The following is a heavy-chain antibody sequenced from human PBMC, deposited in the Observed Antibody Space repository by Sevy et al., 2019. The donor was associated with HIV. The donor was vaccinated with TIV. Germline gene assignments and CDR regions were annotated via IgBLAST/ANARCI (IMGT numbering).Heavy chain of an antibody. D-gene: IGHD3-22*01. CDR2: ISSSSSTI. CDR3: ARDQVSGNYDSSGPFDY. CDR1: GFTFSSYS. Sequence: GGSLRLSCAASGFTFSSYSMNWVRQAPGKGLEWVSYISSSSSTIYYADSVKGRFTISRDNAKNSLYLQMNSLRDEDTAVYYCARDQVSGNYDSSGPFDYWGQGTLVTVS. J-gene: IGHJ4*02. V-gene: IGHV3-48*02.